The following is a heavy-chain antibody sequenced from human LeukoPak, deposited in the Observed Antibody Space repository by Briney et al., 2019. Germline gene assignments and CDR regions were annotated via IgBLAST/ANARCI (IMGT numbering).Heavy chain of an antibody. J-gene: IGHJ6*03. CDR3: ARGRVSSSTWYSTYYYYFNMDV. V-gene: IGHV4-59*01. D-gene: IGHD4-11*01. CDR2: VDHTGST. Sequence: SETLSLTCSVSDDSITMYYWTWIRQPPGKGLEWIGYVDHTGSTNFNPSLNGRVSISRDTSKNLFSLRLRSVTAADTAVYFCARGRVSSSTWYSTYYYYFNMDVWGKGTTVTVTS. CDR1: DDSITMYY.